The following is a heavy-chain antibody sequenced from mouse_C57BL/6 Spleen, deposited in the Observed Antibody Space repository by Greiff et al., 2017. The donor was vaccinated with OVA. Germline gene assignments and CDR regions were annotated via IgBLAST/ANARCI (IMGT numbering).Heavy chain of an antibody. CDR2: ISSGGSYT. CDR3: ARHMITTYYFDY. CDR1: GFTFSSYG. D-gene: IGHD2-4*01. V-gene: IGHV5-6*02. Sequence: EVKLVESGGDLVKPGGSLKLSCAASGFTFSSYGMSWVRQTPDKRLEWVATISSGGSYTYYPDSVKGRFTISRDNAKNTLYLQMSSLKSEDTAMYYCARHMITTYYFDYWGQGTTLTVSS. J-gene: IGHJ2*01.